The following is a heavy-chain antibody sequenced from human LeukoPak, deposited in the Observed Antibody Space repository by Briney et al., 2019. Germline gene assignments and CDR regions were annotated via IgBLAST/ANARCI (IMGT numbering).Heavy chain of an antibody. Sequence: SETLSLTCTVSGGSISSSSYYRGWLRQPPERGLEWITSISYSGNTYYNPSLKSRVTISIDTSNNQFYLKLSSVTAADTAVYYCARYGFGDFAFDYWGQGALVTVSS. J-gene: IGHJ4*02. D-gene: IGHD4-17*01. CDR3: ARYGFGDFAFDY. CDR1: GGSISSSSYY. CDR2: ISYSGNT. V-gene: IGHV4-39*01.